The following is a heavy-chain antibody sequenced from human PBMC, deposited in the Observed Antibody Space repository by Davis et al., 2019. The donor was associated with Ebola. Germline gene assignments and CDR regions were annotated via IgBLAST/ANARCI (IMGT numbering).Heavy chain of an antibody. J-gene: IGHJ6*02. CDR2: IYPGDSDT. CDR3: ARQGSYYDSDQSYGMDV. D-gene: IGHD3-22*01. CDR1: GYSFTSYW. Sequence: GESLKISCKGSGYSFTSYWIGWVRQMPGKGLEWMGIIYPGDSDTRYSPSFQGQVTISADKSISTAYLQWSSLKASDTAMYYCARQGSYYDSDQSYGMDVWGQGTTVTVSS. V-gene: IGHV5-51*01.